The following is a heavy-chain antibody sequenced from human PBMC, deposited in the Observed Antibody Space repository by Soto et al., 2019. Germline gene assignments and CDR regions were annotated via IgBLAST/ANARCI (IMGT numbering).Heavy chain of an antibody. V-gene: IGHV3-7*01. CDR1: GFTVSSNY. CDR3: TVAYGLDV. D-gene: IGHD2-15*01. Sequence: GGSLRLSCAASGFTVSSNYMSWVRQAPGKGLEWVANINVDERQRYYVDSVKGRFTISRDNVKSSLFLQMNGLTAEDTAVYFCTVAYGLDVWGQGTTVTVSS. CDR2: INVDERQR. J-gene: IGHJ6*02.